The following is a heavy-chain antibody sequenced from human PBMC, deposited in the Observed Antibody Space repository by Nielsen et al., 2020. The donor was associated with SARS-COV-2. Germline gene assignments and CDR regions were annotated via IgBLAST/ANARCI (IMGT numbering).Heavy chain of an antibody. CDR3: ARDDDNWGSLAY. V-gene: IGHV4-59*13. J-gene: IGHJ4*02. Sequence: SETLSLTCAVSGGSITTYYWHWIRQSPGKGLEWIGYIYYSGNTNYNPSLKSRVTIPVDTSKNQFSLKLSSVTAADTAVYYCARDDDNWGSLAYWGQGTLVTVSS. CDR2: IYYSGNT. D-gene: IGHD7-27*01. CDR1: GGSITTYY.